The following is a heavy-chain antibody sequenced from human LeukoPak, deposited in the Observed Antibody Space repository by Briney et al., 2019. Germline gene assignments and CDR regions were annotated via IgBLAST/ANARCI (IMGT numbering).Heavy chain of an antibody. V-gene: IGHV3-74*01. CDR3: ARDYCSSTSCYLAGVDY. D-gene: IGHD2-2*01. J-gene: IGHJ4*02. CDR2: INSDVSST. CDR1: GFTFSNYW. Sequence: QSGGSLRLSCAASGFTFSNYWMHWVRQAPGKGLVWVSRINSDVSSTSYADSVKGRFTISRDNAKNTLYLQMNSLRAEDTAIYYCARDYCSSTSCYLAGVDYWGQGTLVTVSS.